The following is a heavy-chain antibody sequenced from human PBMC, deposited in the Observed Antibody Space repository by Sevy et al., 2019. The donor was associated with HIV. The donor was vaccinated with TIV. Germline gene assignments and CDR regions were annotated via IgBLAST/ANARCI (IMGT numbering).Heavy chain of an antibody. CDR1: GYSISSSKW. V-gene: IGHV4-28*01. CDR2: IYYSGRT. D-gene: IGHD3-22*01. CDR3: ARNRVRSSGRRLEAFDI. Sequence: SETLSLTCAVSGYSISSSKWWGWIRQPPGKGLEWIGYIYYSGRTYHNPSLKSRVSMSVDTSKNQFSLKLSSVTAVDTAVYSCARNRVRSSGRRLEAFDIWGQGTMVTVSS. J-gene: IGHJ3*02.